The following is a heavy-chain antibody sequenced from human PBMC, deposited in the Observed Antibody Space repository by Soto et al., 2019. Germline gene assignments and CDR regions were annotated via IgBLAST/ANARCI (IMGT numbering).Heavy chain of an antibody. CDR2: IYYSGST. V-gene: IGHV4-31*03. J-gene: IGHJ2*01. D-gene: IGHD2-2*01. CDR1: GGSISSGGYY. Sequence: QVQLQESGPGLVKPSQTLSLTCTVSGGSISSGGYYWSWIRQHPGKGLEWIGYIYYSGSTYYNPSLKSRVTISVDTSKIQFSLKLSSVTAADTAVYYCARDANIVVVPAASRDWYFDLWGRGTLVTVSS. CDR3: ARDANIVVVPAASRDWYFDL.